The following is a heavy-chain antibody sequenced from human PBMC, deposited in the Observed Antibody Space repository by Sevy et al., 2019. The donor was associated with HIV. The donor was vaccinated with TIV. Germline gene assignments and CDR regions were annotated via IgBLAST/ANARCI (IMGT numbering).Heavy chain of an antibody. CDR1: GVSISTYY. J-gene: IGHJ6*02. V-gene: IGHV4-59*01. D-gene: IGHD6-19*01. CDR2: IYYGGIT. CDR3: ARAAVEYYYAMDV. Sequence: SETLSLTCTVSGVSISTYYWTWIRQSPGKGLEWIGYIYYGGITNYNPSLKSRGTISVDTSKNHFSLKLTSVTTADTAMYYCARAAVEYYYAMDVWGQGTTVTVSS.